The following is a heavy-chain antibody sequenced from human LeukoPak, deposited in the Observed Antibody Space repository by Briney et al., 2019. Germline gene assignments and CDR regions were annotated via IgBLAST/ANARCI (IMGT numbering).Heavy chain of an antibody. J-gene: IGHJ6*02. CDR2: ISGSGGST. Sequence: GGSLRLSCAASGFTFSSYAMSWVRQAPGQGLEWVSAISGSGGSTYYADSVKGRFTISRDNSKNTLYLQMNSLRAEDTAVYYCAKDSGPSKVLLWFGELVGPGHYGMDVWGQGTTVTVSS. CDR3: AKDSGPSKVLLWFGELVGPGHYGMDV. CDR1: GFTFSSYA. D-gene: IGHD3-10*01. V-gene: IGHV3-23*01.